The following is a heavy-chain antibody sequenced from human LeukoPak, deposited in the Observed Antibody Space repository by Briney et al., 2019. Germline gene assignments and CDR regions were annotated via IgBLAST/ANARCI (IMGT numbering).Heavy chain of an antibody. Sequence: PAETLSLTCTVSGGSITSNYYWASIRRPQGKGLEWIGIIYYTGGTYYNPSLKSRVTMSVDTSKNQFSLKLNSVTAADTAVYYCARMYAPFYDTSGYYLDWWGQGTLVTVSS. CDR2: IYYTGGT. CDR3: ARMYAPFYDTSGYYLDW. J-gene: IGHJ4*02. CDR1: GGSITSNYY. V-gene: IGHV4-39*01. D-gene: IGHD3-22*01.